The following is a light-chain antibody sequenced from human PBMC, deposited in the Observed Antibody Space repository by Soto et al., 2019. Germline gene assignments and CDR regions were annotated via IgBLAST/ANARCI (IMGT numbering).Light chain of an antibody. CDR3: QQTYTRPRT. Sequence: IQMTQSPSSLSASIGDRVTITCRASRGINTYVNWYQQKPGKAPKLLIFSASNLQGGVPSRFSGTGSGTDFTFTISSLLAEDFAPYYCQQTYTRPRTFGQGTKVDIK. J-gene: IGKJ1*01. CDR1: RGINTY. CDR2: SAS. V-gene: IGKV1-39*01.